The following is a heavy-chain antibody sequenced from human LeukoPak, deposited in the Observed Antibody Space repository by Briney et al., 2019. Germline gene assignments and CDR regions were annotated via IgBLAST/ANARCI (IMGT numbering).Heavy chain of an antibody. V-gene: IGHV3-48*03. CDR3: AKLAAAGTAIY. D-gene: IGHD6-13*01. Sequence: GGSLRLSCAASGFTFSSYEMNWVRQAPGKGLEWVSYISSSGRTIYYEDSVKGRFSISRDNAKNSLYLQMNSLRAEDTAVYYCAKLAAAGTAIYWGQGTLVTVSS. CDR2: ISSSGRTI. CDR1: GFTFSSYE. J-gene: IGHJ4*02.